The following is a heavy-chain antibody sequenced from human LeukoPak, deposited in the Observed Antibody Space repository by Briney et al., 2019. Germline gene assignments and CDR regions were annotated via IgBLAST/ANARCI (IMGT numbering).Heavy chain of an antibody. CDR1: GFTFSSYA. CDR3: AKDGPPEWELRVYWYFDL. V-gene: IGHV3-30-3*01. Sequence: PGGSLRLSCAASGFTFSSYAMHWVRQAPGKGLEWVAVISYDGSNKCYADSVKGRFTISRDNSKNTLYLQMNSLRAEDTAVYYCAKDGPPEWELRVYWYFDLWGRGTLVTVSS. J-gene: IGHJ2*01. D-gene: IGHD1-26*01. CDR2: ISYDGSNK.